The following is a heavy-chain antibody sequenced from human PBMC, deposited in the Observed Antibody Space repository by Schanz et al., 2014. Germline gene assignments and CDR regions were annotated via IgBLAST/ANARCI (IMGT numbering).Heavy chain of an antibody. CDR3: ARGGSSGYEFSIYYMDV. Sequence: QVQLVESGGGLVKPGGSLRLSCAASGFAFNNYGMHWVRQAPGKGLEWVAIIWYDGNNKKYADSVKGRFTISRDNFKNTLFLQMNSRRAEETAAYYCARGGSSGYEFSIYYMDVWGKGTTVTVSS. D-gene: IGHD5-12*01. CDR2: IWYDGNNK. CDR1: GFAFNNYG. V-gene: IGHV3-33*01. J-gene: IGHJ6*03.